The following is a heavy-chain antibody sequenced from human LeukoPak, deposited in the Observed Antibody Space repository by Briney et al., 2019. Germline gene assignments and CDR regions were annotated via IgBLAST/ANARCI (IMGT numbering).Heavy chain of an antibody. V-gene: IGHV3-11*01. CDR1: GFSFSDYY. J-gene: IGHJ4*02. Sequence: KTGGSLRLSCAASGFSFSDYYMSWIRQAPGKGLEWVSYIWSSTISYTDSVKGRFTISRDNAKNSLYLQMNSLRAEDTAVYYCARGGRRTFDNWGQGSPVTVSS. D-gene: IGHD3-10*01. CDR2: IWSSTI. CDR3: ARGGRRTFDN.